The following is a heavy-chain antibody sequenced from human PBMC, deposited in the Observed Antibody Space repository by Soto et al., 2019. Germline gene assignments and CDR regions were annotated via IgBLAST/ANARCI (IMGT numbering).Heavy chain of an antibody. J-gene: IGHJ5*02. CDR2: INPNSGGT. CDR1: GYTFTGYY. Sequence: ASVKVSCKASGYTFTGYYMHWVRQAPGQGLEWMGWINPNSGGTNYAQKFQGRVTMTRDTSISTAHMELSRLRSDDTAVYYCARDPASFYYDILTGYQNWFDPWGHGTLVTVSS. CDR3: ARDPASFYYDILTGYQNWFDP. D-gene: IGHD3-9*01. V-gene: IGHV1-2*02.